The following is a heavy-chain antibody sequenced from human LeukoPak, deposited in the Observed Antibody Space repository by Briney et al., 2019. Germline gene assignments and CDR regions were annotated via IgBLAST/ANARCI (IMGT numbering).Heavy chain of an antibody. CDR2: IYYSGST. V-gene: IGHV4-39*01. CDR3: ARHRYCSSTSCYFFDY. D-gene: IGHD2-2*01. Sequence: SETLSLTCTVSGGAISSSSYYWGWIRQPPGKGLEWIGSIYYSGSTYYNPSLKSRVTISVDTSKNQFSLKLSSVTAADTAVYYCARHRYCSSTSCYFFDYWGQGTLVTVSS. J-gene: IGHJ4*02. CDR1: GGAISSSSYY.